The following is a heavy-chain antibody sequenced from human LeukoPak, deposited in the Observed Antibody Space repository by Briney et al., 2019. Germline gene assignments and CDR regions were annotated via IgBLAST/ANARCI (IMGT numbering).Heavy chain of an antibody. CDR3: ARESGRFWSGYLDY. J-gene: IGHJ4*02. D-gene: IGHD3-3*01. Sequence: GGSLRLSCVASGFTFSSYVTTWVRQAPGKGLEWVSGISGSGGSTYYADSVKGRFTISRDNSKNTLYLQMNSLRAEDTAVYYCARESGRFWSGYLDYWGQGTLVTVSS. CDR1: GFTFSSYV. V-gene: IGHV3-23*01. CDR2: ISGSGGST.